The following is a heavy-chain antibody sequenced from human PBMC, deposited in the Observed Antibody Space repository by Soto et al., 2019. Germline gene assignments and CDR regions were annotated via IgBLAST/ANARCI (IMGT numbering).Heavy chain of an antibody. CDR2: SYYSGST. Sequence: QLQLQESGPGLVKPSETLSLTCTVSGCSISSSSYYWGWIRQPPGKGLEWLGSSYYSGSTYSNPSLKIRVTLAVDTSKNQFSRKLSSVTAADTAVYYCARLGRPLLYCSSNSCYDYWGQGTLVTVSS. CDR1: GCSISSSSYY. CDR3: ARLGRPLLYCSSNSCYDY. J-gene: IGHJ4*02. D-gene: IGHD2-2*01. V-gene: IGHV4-39*01.